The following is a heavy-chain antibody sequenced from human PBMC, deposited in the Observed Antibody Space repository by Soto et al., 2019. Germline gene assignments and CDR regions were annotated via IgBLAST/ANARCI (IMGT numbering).Heavy chain of an antibody. D-gene: IGHD6-6*01. J-gene: IGHJ4*02. V-gene: IGHV1-69*04. CDR2: IIPILGIA. Sequence: SVKVSCKASGGTFSSYTISWVRQAPGQGLEWMGRIIPILGIANYAQKFQGRVTITADKSTSTAYMELSSLRSEDTAVYYCARDRSIAARPRFDYWGQGTLVTVSS. CDR3: ARDRSIAARPRFDY. CDR1: GGTFSSYT.